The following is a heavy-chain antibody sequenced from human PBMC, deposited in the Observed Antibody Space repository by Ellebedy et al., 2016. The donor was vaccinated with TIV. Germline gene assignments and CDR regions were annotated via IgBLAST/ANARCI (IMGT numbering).Heavy chain of an antibody. J-gene: IGHJ6*02. CDR3: AKIGAAGIPFYYYYYGMDV. D-gene: IGHD6-13*01. Sequence: GGSLRLSCAASGFTFSSYDMHWVRQAPGKGLEWVAFIRYDGSNKYYAVSVKGRFTISRDNSKNTLYLQMNSLRAEDTAVYYCAKIGAAGIPFYYYYYGMDVWGQGTTVTVSS. CDR2: IRYDGSNK. CDR1: GFTFSSYD. V-gene: IGHV3-30*02.